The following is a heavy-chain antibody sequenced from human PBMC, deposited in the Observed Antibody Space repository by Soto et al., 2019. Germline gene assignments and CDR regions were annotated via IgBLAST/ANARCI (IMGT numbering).Heavy chain of an antibody. Sequence: QVQLQESGPGLVKPSQTLSLTCTVSGGSISSGGYYWSWIRQHPGKGLEWIGYIYYSGNTYYNPSRGSRVTISLDTSKNQFSLKLSSVTAADTAVYYCARRMQNYYAMDVWGQGTTVTVSS. CDR2: IYYSGNT. V-gene: IGHV4-31*03. D-gene: IGHD2-15*01. J-gene: IGHJ6*02. CDR1: GGSISSGGYY. CDR3: ARRMQNYYAMDV.